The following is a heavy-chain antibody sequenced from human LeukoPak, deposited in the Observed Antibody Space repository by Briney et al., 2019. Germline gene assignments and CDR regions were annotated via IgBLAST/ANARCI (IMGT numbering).Heavy chain of an antibody. CDR2: IRSKTGGGTT. CDR1: GFTFSNAW. CDR3: TTARNMVRGVIPLDY. V-gene: IGHV3-15*01. Sequence: GGSLRLSCAASGFTFSNAWMSWVRQAPGKGLEWVGRIRSKTGGGTTDYAAPVKGRFTISRDDSKNTLYLQMNSLKTGDTAVYYCTTARNMVRGVIPLDYWGQGTLVTVSS. D-gene: IGHD3-10*01. J-gene: IGHJ4*02.